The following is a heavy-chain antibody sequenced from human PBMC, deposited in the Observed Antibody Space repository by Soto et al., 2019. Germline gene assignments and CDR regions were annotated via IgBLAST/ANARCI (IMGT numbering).Heavy chain of an antibody. J-gene: IGHJ5*02. V-gene: IGHV4-30-4*01. CDR2: IYYSGST. Sequence: QVQLQESGPGLVKPSQTLSLTCTVSGGSISSGDYYWSWIRQPPGKGLEWIGYIYYSGSTYYNPSLTCRAPIPGESSVNHFSRELSSVIAAATAVYCCARDLSVRRYDRLRGRNWFDPWGQGTLVTVSS. CDR1: GGSISSGDYY. CDR3: ARDLSVRRYDRLRGRNWFDP. D-gene: IGHD3-9*01.